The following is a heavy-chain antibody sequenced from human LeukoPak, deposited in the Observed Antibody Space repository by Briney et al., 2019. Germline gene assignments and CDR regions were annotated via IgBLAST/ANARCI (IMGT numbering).Heavy chain of an antibody. Sequence: GGSLRLSCAASGFTFNNYAMHWVRQAPGKGLEWVAIISYDGSNKYYADSVKGRLTISRDNSKNTLYLQMNSLRAEDTALYYCAKGHYYNILTGYSVRRGLDYWGQGTLVTVSS. CDR2: ISYDGSNK. D-gene: IGHD3-9*01. V-gene: IGHV3-30*01. CDR1: GFTFNNYA. J-gene: IGHJ4*02. CDR3: AKGHYYNILTGYSVRRGLDY.